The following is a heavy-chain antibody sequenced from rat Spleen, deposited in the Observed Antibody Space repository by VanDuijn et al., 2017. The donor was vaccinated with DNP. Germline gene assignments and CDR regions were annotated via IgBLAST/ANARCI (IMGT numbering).Heavy chain of an antibody. CDR3: ARVQLGYYGMDA. Sequence: EVQLVESGGGLVQPGRSLKLSCAASGFTFSDYYMAWVRQAPTKGLEWVAYISYDGGITNYGDSVKGRFTISRDNAKSTLFLQMGSLRSEETATYYWARVQLGYYGMDAWGQGTSVTVSS. V-gene: IGHV5-20*01. D-gene: IGHD5-1*01. CDR1: GFTFSDYY. CDR2: ISYDGGIT. J-gene: IGHJ4*01.